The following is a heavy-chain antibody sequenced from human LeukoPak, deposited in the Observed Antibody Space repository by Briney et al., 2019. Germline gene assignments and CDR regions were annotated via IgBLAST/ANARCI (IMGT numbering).Heavy chain of an antibody. V-gene: IGHV4-39*01. CDR2: IYYSGST. CDR3: ARLLYCFNGVCFNWFDP. J-gene: IGHJ5*02. Sequence: SETLSLTCTVSGGSISSNSYYWGRIRQPPGKGLEWIGSIYYSGSTYYNPSLKSRVTISVDTSKNQFSLKLSSVTAADTAVYYCARLLYCFNGVCFNWFDPWGQGTLVTVSS. CDR1: GGSISSNSYY. D-gene: IGHD2-8*01.